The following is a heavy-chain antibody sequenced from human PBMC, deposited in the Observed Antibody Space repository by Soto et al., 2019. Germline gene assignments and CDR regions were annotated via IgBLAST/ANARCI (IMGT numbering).Heavy chain of an antibody. CDR3: ARVHSITVAGLGY. CDR2: ISTYNGNT. J-gene: IGHJ4*02. Sequence: QVQLVQSGAEAKKPGASVRVSCKASGYTFTNYGISWMRQAPGQGLEWMGWISTYNGNTNYAPKFQGRVTMTRDTSTSTAYMDLRSLRSDDTAVYFCARVHSITVAGLGYWGQGTLVTVSS. V-gene: IGHV1-18*04. CDR1: GYTFTNYG. D-gene: IGHD6-19*01.